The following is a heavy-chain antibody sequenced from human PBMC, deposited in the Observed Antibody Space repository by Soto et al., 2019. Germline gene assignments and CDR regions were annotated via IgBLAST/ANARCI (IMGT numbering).Heavy chain of an antibody. CDR2: IYYSGST. Sequence: SETLSLTCTVTGGSISSSSYYWGWIRQPPGKGLEWIGSIYYSGSTYYNPSLKSRVTISVDTSKNQFSLKLSSVTAADTAVYYCASQGLRYYYYGMDVWGQGTTVT. J-gene: IGHJ6*02. V-gene: IGHV4-39*01. CDR1: GGSISSSSYY. D-gene: IGHD4-17*01. CDR3: ASQGLRYYYYGMDV.